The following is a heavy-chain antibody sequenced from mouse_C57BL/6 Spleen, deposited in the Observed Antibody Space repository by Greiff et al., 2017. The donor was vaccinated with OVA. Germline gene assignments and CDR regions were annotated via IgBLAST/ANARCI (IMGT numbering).Heavy chain of an antibody. J-gene: IGHJ1*03. D-gene: IGHD1-1*01. V-gene: IGHV2-9-1*01. CDR2: IWTGGGT. CDR1: GFSLTSYA. Sequence: VKLVESGPGLVAPSQSLSITCTVSGFSLTSYAISWVRQPPGKGLEWLGVIWTGGGTNYNSAPNSRLSINKDNSKSKVFLKMNSLQTDDTARYYCARNPCTTVVAPYWYFDVWGTGTTVTVSS. CDR3: ARNPCTTVVAPYWYFDV.